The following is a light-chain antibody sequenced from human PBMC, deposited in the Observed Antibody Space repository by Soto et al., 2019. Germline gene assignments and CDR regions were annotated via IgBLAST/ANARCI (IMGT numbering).Light chain of an antibody. V-gene: IGLV2-23*02. CDR2: EVN. CDR1: SSDVGSYNF. CDR3: CSYAGSSTLV. J-gene: IGLJ2*01. Sequence: QSVLTQPASVSGSPGQSITISCIGTSSDVGSYNFVSWYQQRPGKAPKLMIYEVNNRPSGVSNRFSGSKSGNTASLTISGLQAEDEADYYRCSYAGSSTLVFGGGTQLTVL.